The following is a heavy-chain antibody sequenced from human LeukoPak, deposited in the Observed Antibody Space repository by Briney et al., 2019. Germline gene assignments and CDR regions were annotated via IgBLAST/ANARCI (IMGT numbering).Heavy chain of an antibody. CDR1: RFTFSGYA. D-gene: IGHD3-10*01. CDR2: ISGSGGRT. J-gene: IGHJ4*02. Sequence: PGGSLRLSCAASRFTFSGYAMSWVRQAPGKGLEWVSTISGSGGRTYYADSVKGRFTISRDNSKNALYLQMNSLRVEDTAVYYCAKDQYGSGNYFDYWGQGTLVTVSS. CDR3: AKDQYGSGNYFDY. V-gene: IGHV3-23*01.